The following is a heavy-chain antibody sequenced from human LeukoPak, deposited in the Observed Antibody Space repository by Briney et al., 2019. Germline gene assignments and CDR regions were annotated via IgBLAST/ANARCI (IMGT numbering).Heavy chain of an antibody. J-gene: IGHJ3*02. V-gene: IGHV3-30*02. CDR1: GFSFSSYG. CDR3: ARESSRIQPGTFDI. Sequence: GGSLRLSCAASGFSFSSYGMHWVRQAPGKGLEWVVFLQFDGSSEYYADSVKGRFTVSRDNSKNTLFLQMNSLRADDTAVYYCARESSRIQPGTFDIWGQGTMVTVSS. CDR2: LQFDGSSE. D-gene: IGHD5-18*01.